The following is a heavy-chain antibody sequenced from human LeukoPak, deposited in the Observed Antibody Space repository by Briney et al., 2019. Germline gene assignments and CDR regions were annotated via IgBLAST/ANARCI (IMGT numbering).Heavy chain of an antibody. V-gene: IGHV4-59*01. CDR1: GGSISSYY. D-gene: IGHD6-19*01. CDR3: ARSMYSSGWGHFDY. CDR2: IYYSGST. Sequence: PSETLSLTCTVSGGSISSYYWSWIRQPPGKGLEWIGYIYYSGSTNYNPSLKSRVTISVDTSKNQFSLKLSSVTAADTAVYYCARSMYSSGWGHFDYWGQGTLVTVSS. J-gene: IGHJ4*02.